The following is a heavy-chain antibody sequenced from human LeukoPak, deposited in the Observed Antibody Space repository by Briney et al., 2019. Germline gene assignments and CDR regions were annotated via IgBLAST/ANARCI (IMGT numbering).Heavy chain of an antibody. CDR1: GFNFNDYA. Sequence: GGSLRLSCVVSGFNFNDYAMHWVRHAPGEGLEWVSGISWKSGTVLYADSVEGRFTISRDNSKKPLYLQMNSLRAEGMALYYCAKASADWYFDLWGRDTLLTVSS. CDR3: AKASADWYFDL. D-gene: IGHD2-2*01. V-gene: IGHV3-9*03. J-gene: IGHJ2*01. CDR2: ISWKSGTV.